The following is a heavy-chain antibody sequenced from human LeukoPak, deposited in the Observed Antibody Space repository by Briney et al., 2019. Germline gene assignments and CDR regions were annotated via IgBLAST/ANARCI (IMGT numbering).Heavy chain of an antibody. V-gene: IGHV4-61*02. Sequence: PSETLSLTCTVSGGSISSGSYYWSWIRQPAGKGLEWIGRIYTSGSTNYNPSLKSRVTISVDTSKNRFSLKLSSVTAADTAVYYCARAPYWGSSHFDHWGQGTLVTVSS. J-gene: IGHJ4*02. CDR1: GGSISSGSYY. D-gene: IGHD3-16*01. CDR2: IYTSGST. CDR3: ARAPYWGSSHFDH.